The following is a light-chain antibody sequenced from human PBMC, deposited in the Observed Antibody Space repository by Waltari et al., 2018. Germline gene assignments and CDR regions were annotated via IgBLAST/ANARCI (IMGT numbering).Light chain of an antibody. CDR1: QSVSGNS. V-gene: IGKV3-20*01. CDR3: QQYGSSPHT. J-gene: IGKJ2*01. Sequence: EIVLTQSPGTLSLSPGERATLSCRASQSVSGNSLAWYQHKLGQAPRLLTYGASSWATGSPDRFTGSGSGTDFTLTISSLEPEDFAVYYCQQYGSSPHTFGQGTKLE. CDR2: GAS.